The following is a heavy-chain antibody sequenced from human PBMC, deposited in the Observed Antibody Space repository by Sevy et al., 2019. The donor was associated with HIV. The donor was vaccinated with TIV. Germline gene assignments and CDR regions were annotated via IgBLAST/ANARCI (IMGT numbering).Heavy chain of an antibody. V-gene: IGHV4-34*01. CDR2: IDHSGRT. CDR3: ARGVSQGPVIVVLDFKYFYMDV. J-gene: IGHJ6*03. Sequence: SETLSLTCAVSGGSFRSYSWNWIRQPPGKGLEWIGEIDHSGRTNYNPSLKSRVTISLDRSKHHFSRRLSSLTAADTAVYYCARGVSQGPVIVVLDFKYFYMDVWAKGTTVTVSS. CDR1: GGSFRSYS. D-gene: IGHD3-22*01.